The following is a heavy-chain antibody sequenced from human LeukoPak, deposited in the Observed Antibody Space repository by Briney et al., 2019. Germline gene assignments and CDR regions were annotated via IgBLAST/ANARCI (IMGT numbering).Heavy chain of an antibody. CDR1: GLSVSTNY. J-gene: IGHJ3*02. V-gene: IGHV3-53*01. CDR3: ARDSQYCSSGSCSPGASDI. Sequence: GGPLRLSCAASGLSVSTNYMSWVRQAPGKGLEWVSFIYSDGRTDYADSVKGRFTISRDNSKNTLYLQMNSLRVEDTAVYYCARDSQYCSSGSCSPGASDIWGQGTMVTVSS. D-gene: IGHD2-15*01. CDR2: IYSDGRT.